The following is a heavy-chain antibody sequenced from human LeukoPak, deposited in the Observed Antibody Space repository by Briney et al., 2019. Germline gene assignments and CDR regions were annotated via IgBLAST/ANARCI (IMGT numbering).Heavy chain of an antibody. CDR3: ARQYCSSTSCYNDY. D-gene: IGHD2-2*02. CDR2: INPNSGGT. Sequence: ASVKVSCKASGYTFTGYYMHWVRQAPGQGLEWMGWINPNSGGTNYEQKFQGRVTMTRDTYISTAYMELSRLRSDDTAVYYCARQYCSSTSCYNDYWGQGTLVTVSS. J-gene: IGHJ4*02. V-gene: IGHV1-2*02. CDR1: GYTFTGYY.